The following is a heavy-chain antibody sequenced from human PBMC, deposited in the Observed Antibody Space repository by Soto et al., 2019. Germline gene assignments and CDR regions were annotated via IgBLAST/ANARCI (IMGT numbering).Heavy chain of an antibody. CDR1: GGSISSGDYY. V-gene: IGHV4-30-4*01. CDR2: IYYSGST. Sequence: SETLSLTCTVSGGSISSGDYYWSWIRQPPGKGLVWIGYIYYSGSTYYNPSLKSRVTISVDTSKNQFSLNLSSVTAADMAFYYCARTPARTIFGVVITPYYFDSWGPGTLVTVSS. D-gene: IGHD3-3*01. J-gene: IGHJ4*02. CDR3: ARTPARTIFGVVITPYYFDS.